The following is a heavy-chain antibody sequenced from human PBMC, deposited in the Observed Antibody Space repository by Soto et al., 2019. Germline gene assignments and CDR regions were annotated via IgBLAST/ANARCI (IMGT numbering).Heavy chain of an antibody. CDR1: GGSISSFY. Sequence: SETLSLTCTVSGGSISSFYWSWIRQPPGKGLEWIGYIYYSGSTNYNPSLKSRVTISVDTSRNQFSLKLSSVTAADTAVYYCARHLLYTQGINFDHWGQGTLVTVSS. D-gene: IGHD4-4*01. V-gene: IGHV4-59*08. CDR2: IYYSGST. CDR3: ARHLLYTQGINFDH. J-gene: IGHJ4*02.